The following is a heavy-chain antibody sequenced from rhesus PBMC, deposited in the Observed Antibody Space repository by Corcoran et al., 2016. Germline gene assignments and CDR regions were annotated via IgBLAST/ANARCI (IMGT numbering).Heavy chain of an antibody. CDR2: IYLNDSK. D-gene: IGHD6-31*01. CDR3: ARGPLYSSGWYYFDY. Sequence: QVTLKESGPALVKPTQTLTLTCTFSGFSISTTGTGVGWIRQPPGKALEWLASIYLNDSKYYSTSLKSRLPISKDTSKNQVVLTMTNMDPVDTATYYCARGPLYSSGWYYFDYWGQGVLVTVSS. J-gene: IGHJ4*01. CDR1: GFSISTTGTG. V-gene: IGHV2-95*01.